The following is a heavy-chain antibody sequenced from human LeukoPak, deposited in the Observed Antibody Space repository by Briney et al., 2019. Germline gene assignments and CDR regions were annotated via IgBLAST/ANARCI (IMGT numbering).Heavy chain of an antibody. CDR3: AREYCTNGVCYKAHDY. J-gene: IGHJ4*02. CDR2: INPNSGGT. CDR1: GYTFTVNY. Sequence: ASVTVSFKASGYTFTVNYMHWVRQAPGQGLEWMGWINPNSGGTNYAQKFQGRVTMTSDTSISTAYMELSSLRSDDTAVYFCAREYCTNGVCYKAHDYWGQGTLVTVSS. V-gene: IGHV1-2*02. D-gene: IGHD2-8*01.